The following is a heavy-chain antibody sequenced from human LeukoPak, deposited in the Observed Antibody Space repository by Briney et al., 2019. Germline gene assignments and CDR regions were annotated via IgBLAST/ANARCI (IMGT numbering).Heavy chain of an antibody. V-gene: IGHV1-69*04. CDR3: ATRGVLRYFDAHAFDI. CDR1: GGTFSSYA. D-gene: IGHD3-9*01. Sequence: SVKVSCKASGGTFSSYAISWVRQAPGQGLEWMGRIIPILGIANYAQKFQGRVTITADKSTSTAYMELSSLRSEDTAVYYCATRGVLRYFDAHAFDIWGQGTMVTVSS. J-gene: IGHJ3*02. CDR2: IIPILGIA.